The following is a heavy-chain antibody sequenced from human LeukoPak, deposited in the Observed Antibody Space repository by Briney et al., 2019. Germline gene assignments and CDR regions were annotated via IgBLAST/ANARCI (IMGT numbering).Heavy chain of an antibody. Sequence: SETLPLTCTVSGGPISGYYWSWIRQPPGKGLEWIGYGFYSGSTNYNPSLKSRVAISVDISKSQFSLKVTSVTAADTAVYYCARWGGNSYGYYFDYWGQGALVTVSS. CDR3: ARWGGNSYGYYFDY. V-gene: IGHV4-59*01. CDR1: GGPISGYY. D-gene: IGHD5-18*01. CDR2: GFYSGST. J-gene: IGHJ4*02.